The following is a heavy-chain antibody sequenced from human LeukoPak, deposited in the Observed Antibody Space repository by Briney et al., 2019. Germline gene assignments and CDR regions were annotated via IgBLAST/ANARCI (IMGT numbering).Heavy chain of an antibody. CDR2: TSWNSGSI. D-gene: IGHD6-13*01. V-gene: IGHV3-9*01. J-gene: IGHJ4*02. Sequence: GGSLRPSCAASGFSFDDYAMHWVRQTPRGGLGWVSGTSWNSGSIGYAHSVKGRFTISKDNVKNSLYLHMNTLRAEDTAFYYCAKGYSSSWSLPFDYWGQGTLVTVSS. CDR3: AKGYSSSWSLPFDY. CDR1: GFSFDDYA.